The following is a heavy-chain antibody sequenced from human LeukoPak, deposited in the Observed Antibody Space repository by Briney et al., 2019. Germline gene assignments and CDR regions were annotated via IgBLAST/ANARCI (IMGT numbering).Heavy chain of an antibody. Sequence: SETLSLTCAVSGGSISSGGYSWSWIRQPPGKGLEWIGYIYHSGTTYYNPSLKSRVTISVDRSKNQFSLKVSSVTASDTAVYYCARGRELTNCFDYWGQGTLVTVSS. CDR2: IYHSGTT. D-gene: IGHD1-7*01. J-gene: IGHJ4*02. CDR3: ARGRELTNCFDY. CDR1: GGSISSGGYS. V-gene: IGHV4-30-2*01.